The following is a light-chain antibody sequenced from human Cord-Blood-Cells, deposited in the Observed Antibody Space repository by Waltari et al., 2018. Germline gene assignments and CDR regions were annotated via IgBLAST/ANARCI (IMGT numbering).Light chain of an antibody. V-gene: IGKV4-1*01. CDR3: QQYYSTPYT. Sequence: DIVMTQSPDSLAVVLGERATIHCKHSQSVLYSSNNKNYLAWYQQKPGQPPKLLIYWASTRESGVPDRFSGSGSGTDFTLTISSLQAEDVAVYYCQQYYSTPYTFGQGTKLEIK. CDR1: QSVLYSSNNKNY. CDR2: WAS. J-gene: IGKJ2*01.